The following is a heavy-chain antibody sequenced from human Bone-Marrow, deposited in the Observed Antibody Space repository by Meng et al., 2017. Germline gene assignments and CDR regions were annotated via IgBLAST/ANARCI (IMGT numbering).Heavy chain of an antibody. D-gene: IGHD2-15*01. J-gene: IGHJ4*02. CDR1: GGSISSSSYY. CDR3: ARGDGGCSGGSCYTYFDY. CDR2: IYYSGST. V-gene: IGHV4-39*07. Sequence: GSLRLSCTVSGGSISSSSYYWGWIRQPPGKGLEWIGSIYYSGSTYYNPSLKSRVTISVDTSKNQFSLKLSSVTAADTAVHYCARGDGGCSGGSCYTYFDYWGQGTLVTVSS.